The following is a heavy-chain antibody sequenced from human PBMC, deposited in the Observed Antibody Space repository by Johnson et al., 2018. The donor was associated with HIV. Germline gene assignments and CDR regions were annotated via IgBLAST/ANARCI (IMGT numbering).Heavy chain of an antibody. J-gene: IGHJ3*02. Sequence: QVQLVESGGGVVQPGKSLRLSCTASGFTFSSYGMHWVRQAPGKGLEWVAVIWYDGSNKYYAYSVKGRFTISRDNSKNTLYLQMNSLRGEDTAVYYCARGSQEMVTIWNAFDIWG. CDR1: GFTFSSYG. CDR3: ARGSQEMVTIWNAFDI. V-gene: IGHV3-33*01. CDR2: IWYDGSNK. D-gene: IGHD5-24*01.